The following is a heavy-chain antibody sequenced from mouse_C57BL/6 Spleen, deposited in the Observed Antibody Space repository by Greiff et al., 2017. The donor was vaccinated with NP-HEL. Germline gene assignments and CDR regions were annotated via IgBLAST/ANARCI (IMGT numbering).Heavy chain of an antibody. CDR1: GYAFSSSW. CDR3: ARRYDYDEGFAY. V-gene: IGHV1-82*01. Sequence: QVQLKESGPELVKPGASVKISCKASGYAFSSSWMNWVKQRPGKGLEWIGRIYPGDGDANYNGTFKGKATLTADKSSSTAYMQLSSLTSEDSAVYFCARRYDYDEGFAYWGQGTLVTVSA. D-gene: IGHD2-4*01. J-gene: IGHJ3*01. CDR2: IYPGDGDA.